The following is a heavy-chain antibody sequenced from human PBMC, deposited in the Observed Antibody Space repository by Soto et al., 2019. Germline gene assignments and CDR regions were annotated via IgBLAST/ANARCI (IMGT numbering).Heavy chain of an antibody. CDR2: IDPSGAYT. D-gene: IGHD3-22*01. Sequence: GESVKVSWKGSGYSFTSYGSSWVRQMPGKGLEWRGRIDPSGAYTNYSPALQGHVTISADKSISTAYLQWSSLKASDTAMYYCASPRYDSSGYVSWGQGTL. J-gene: IGHJ5*02. CDR3: ASPRYDSSGYVS. V-gene: IGHV5-10-1*01. CDR1: GYSFTSYG.